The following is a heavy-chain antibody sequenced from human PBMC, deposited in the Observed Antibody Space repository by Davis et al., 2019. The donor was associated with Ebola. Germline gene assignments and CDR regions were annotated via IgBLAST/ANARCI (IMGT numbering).Heavy chain of an antibody. CDR2: INAGNGNT. CDR1: GYTFTSYA. CDR3: ARGLLMVYATARWDFDY. D-gene: IGHD2-8*01. J-gene: IGHJ4*02. Sequence: ASVKVSCKASGYTFTSYAMHWVRQAPGQRLEWMGWINAGNGNTKYSQKFQGRVTITRDTSASTAYMELSSLRSEDTAVYYCARGLLMVYATARWDFDYWGQGTLVTVSS. V-gene: IGHV1-3*01.